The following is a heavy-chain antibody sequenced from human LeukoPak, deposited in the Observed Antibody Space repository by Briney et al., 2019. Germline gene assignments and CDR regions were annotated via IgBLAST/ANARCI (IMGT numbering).Heavy chain of an antibody. V-gene: IGHV3-53*01. CDR1: GFTVSSNY. D-gene: IGHD4-23*01. CDR3: ARAFVDGGNSYYYYGMDV. J-gene: IGHJ6*02. CDR2: IYTGGST. Sequence: GGSLRLSCAASGFTVSSNYVSWVRQAPGKGLEWVSVIYTGGSTYYADSVEGRFTISRDNSKNTLYLLMNSLRAKDTAVYYCARAFVDGGNSYYYYGMDVWGQGTTVTVSS.